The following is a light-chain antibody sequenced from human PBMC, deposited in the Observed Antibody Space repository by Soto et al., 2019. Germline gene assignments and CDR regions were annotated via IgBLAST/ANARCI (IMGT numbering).Light chain of an antibody. CDR3: QQYGSSGT. V-gene: IGKV3-20*01. CDR2: GAS. Sequence: EIVLTQSPGTLSLSPGTRATLSCRASQSISSSYLAWYQQRPGQAPRLLIYGASSRATGIPDRFIAIGSGTEFTHPLSRLEPEDFAVDDCQQYGSSGTFGQGTKVEIK. CDR1: QSISSSY. J-gene: IGKJ1*01.